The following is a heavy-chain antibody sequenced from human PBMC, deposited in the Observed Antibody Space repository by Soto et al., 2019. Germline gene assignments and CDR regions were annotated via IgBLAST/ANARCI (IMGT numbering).Heavy chain of an antibody. CDR1: GGTFKSYA. CDR3: ARGSAVADGFAS. Sequence: QVQLEQSGAEVKRPGFSVKVSCNASGGTFKSYAISWVRQAPGQGLEWMGGIIPIFEAANYAQKFQGRVTFSADESTSTAYMELRSLRSEDTAVYYCARGSAVADGFASWGQGTLVTVSS. D-gene: IGHD6-19*01. CDR2: IIPIFEAA. V-gene: IGHV1-69*01. J-gene: IGHJ4*02.